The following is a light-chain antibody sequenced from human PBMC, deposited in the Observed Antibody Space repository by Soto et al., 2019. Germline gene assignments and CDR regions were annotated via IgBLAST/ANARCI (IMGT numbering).Light chain of an antibody. Sequence: QSALTQPPSASGSPGQSVTISCTGTSSDVGGYNYVSWYQQHPGKAPKLMIFEVTNRPSGVPDRFSGSKSGNTASLTVSGLQAEDEADYYSSSYAGTNNFYVFGTVTKLTVL. V-gene: IGLV2-8*01. CDR1: SSDVGGYNY. CDR3: SSYAGTNNFYV. CDR2: EVT. J-gene: IGLJ1*01.